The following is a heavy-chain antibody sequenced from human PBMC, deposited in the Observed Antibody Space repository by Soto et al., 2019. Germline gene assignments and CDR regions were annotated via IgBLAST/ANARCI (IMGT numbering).Heavy chain of an antibody. CDR1: RFTFSRYA. CDR2: ISYDGSNK. D-gene: IGHD2-2*01. V-gene: IGHV3-30-3*01. J-gene: IGHJ4*02. Sequence: QVQLVESGGGVVQPGRSLRLSCAASRFTFSRYAMHWVRQAPGKGLEWVAVISYDGSNKNYAESAKGRFTISRDNSKNTLYLQMNSLRPEDTAVYYCARLEPLGSSVTWISNYFAYSGQASLVTVSS. CDR3: ARLEPLGSSVTWISNYFAY.